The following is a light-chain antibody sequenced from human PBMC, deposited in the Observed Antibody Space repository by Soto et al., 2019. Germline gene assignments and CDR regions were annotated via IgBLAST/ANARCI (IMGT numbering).Light chain of an antibody. V-gene: IGLV2-11*01. CDR1: SSDVGSFNY. CDR2: DVT. J-gene: IGLJ1*01. CDR3: CSYAGSPYV. Sequence: QSVLTQPRSVSGSPGQSVAISCTGTSSDVGSFNYASWYQQHPDKAPKLMIYDVTKRPSGVPDRFSGSKSGNTASLTISGLQAEDEADYYCCSYAGSPYVFGTGTKVTVL.